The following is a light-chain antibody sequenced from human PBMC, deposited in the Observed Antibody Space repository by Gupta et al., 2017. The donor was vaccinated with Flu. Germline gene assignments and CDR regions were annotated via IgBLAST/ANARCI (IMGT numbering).Light chain of an antibody. CDR1: SGSVSTDYY. J-gene: IGLJ3*02. CDR3: ALYVGSGISV. CDR2: STN. V-gene: IGLV8-61*01. Sequence: QTVLTQEPSFSVSPGATVTLTCGLNSGSVSTDYYPSWYQQIPRQPPRTLIYSTNSRSSGVPDRFFGSIIGNRAALTITGTVEDDESDYYCALYVGSGISVFCGGTKLTVL.